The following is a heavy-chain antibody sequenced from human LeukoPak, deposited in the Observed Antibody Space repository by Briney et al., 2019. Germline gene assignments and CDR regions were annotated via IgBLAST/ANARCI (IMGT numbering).Heavy chain of an antibody. D-gene: IGHD5-24*01. CDR1: GFTVSSNY. CDR2: IYSGGST. CDR3: ARDFRDGYTFSSDY. Sequence: PGGSLRLSCAASGFTVSSNYMSCVRQAPGKGLEWVSVIYSGGSTYYADSVKGRFTISRDNSKNTLYLQMNSLRAEDTAVYYCARDFRDGYTFSSDYWGQGTLVTVSS. J-gene: IGHJ4*02. V-gene: IGHV3-53*01.